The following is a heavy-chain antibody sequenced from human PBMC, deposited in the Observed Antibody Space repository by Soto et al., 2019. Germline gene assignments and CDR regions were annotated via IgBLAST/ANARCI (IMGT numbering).Heavy chain of an antibody. CDR2: ISRGGGTT. D-gene: IGHD3-10*01. V-gene: IGHV3-23*01. CDR1: GFTFSNYA. CDR3: AKGGGYYGSGTLGGMDV. J-gene: IGHJ6*02. Sequence: EVQLWDSGGGLVQPGGSLRLSCAASGFTFSNYAINWVRQAPGEGLEWVSAISRGGGTTYYADSVKGWFTISRDNSKNTVFLQMDNLRAEDTAVYYCAKGGGYYGSGTLGGMDVWGQGTTVTVSS.